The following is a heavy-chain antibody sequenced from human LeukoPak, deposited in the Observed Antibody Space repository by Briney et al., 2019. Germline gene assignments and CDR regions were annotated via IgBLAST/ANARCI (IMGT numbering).Heavy chain of an antibody. J-gene: IGHJ5*02. CDR1: GGSISSYY. D-gene: IGHD3-10*01. V-gene: IGHV4-4*07. Sequence: SETLSLTCTVSGGSISSYYWSWIRQPAGKGLEWIGRIYTSGSTNYNPSLKSRVTMSVDTSKNQFSLKLSSVTAADTAVYYCARQLMVRGVISWFDPWGQGTLVTVSS. CDR3: ARQLMVRGVISWFDP. CDR2: IYTSGST.